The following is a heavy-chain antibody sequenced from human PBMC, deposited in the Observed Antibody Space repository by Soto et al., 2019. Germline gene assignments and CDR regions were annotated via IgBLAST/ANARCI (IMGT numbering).Heavy chain of an antibody. CDR3: ASWADYYDSILAYYFD. CDR2: IHYSGNT. J-gene: IGHJ4*01. V-gene: IGHV4-30-4*01. CDR1: GEITSRDDYY. Sequence: SQNLSLTSTVSGEITSRDDYYWSWIRQSPGKGLEWIGYIHYSGNTYYNPSLKSRVTLSVDASNNHFSLKLTSVSAADTAVYFCASWADYYDSILAYYFD. D-gene: IGHD3-22*01.